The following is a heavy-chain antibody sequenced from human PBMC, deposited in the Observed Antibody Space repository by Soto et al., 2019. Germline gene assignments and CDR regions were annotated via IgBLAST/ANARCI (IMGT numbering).Heavy chain of an antibody. V-gene: IGHV3-23*01. D-gene: IGHD6-6*01. CDR2: FRGSGDDGTT. CDR3: AKSLDQTGAARSLYHYGMDV. J-gene: IGHJ6*02. CDR1: GFTFSSYS. Sequence: PGGSLRLSCAASGFTFSSYSMSWVRQAPGKGLEWVSGFRGSGDDGTTYYADSVKGRFTISRDNSKNTLYLQMNSLRVEDTAVYYCAKSLDQTGAARSLYHYGMDVWGQGTTVTVSS.